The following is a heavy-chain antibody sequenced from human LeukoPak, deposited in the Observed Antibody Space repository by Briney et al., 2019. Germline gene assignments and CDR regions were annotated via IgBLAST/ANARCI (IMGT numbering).Heavy chain of an antibody. Sequence: SETLSLTCTVSGGSISGYYWSWIRQPPGKGLEWIAYIHYSGSTNYNPPLKSRLTISVDTSKNQLSLKLNSVTDADTAVYYCARLIGQYGDYMDVWGKGTTVTVSS. CDR3: ARLIGQYGDYMDV. V-gene: IGHV4-59*08. J-gene: IGHJ6*03. CDR2: IHYSGST. D-gene: IGHD4-17*01. CDR1: GGSISGYY.